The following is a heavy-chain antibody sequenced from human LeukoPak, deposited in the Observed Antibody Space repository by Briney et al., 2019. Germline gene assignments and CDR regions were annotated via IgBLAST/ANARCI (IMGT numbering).Heavy chain of an antibody. Sequence: SETLSLTCSVSGGSISSYYWTWIRQSPEKGLEWIGYIQSIGGTNYNPSLKSRVTISVDTSKNQFSLKLSSVTAADTAVYYCAREGGSYYPHYYFDYWGQGTLVTVSS. CDR2: IQSIGGT. CDR3: AREGGSYYPHYYFDY. D-gene: IGHD1-26*01. V-gene: IGHV4-59*01. CDR1: GGSISSYY. J-gene: IGHJ4*02.